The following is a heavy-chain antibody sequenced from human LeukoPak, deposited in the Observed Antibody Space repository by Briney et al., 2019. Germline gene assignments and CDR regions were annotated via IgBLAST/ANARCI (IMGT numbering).Heavy chain of an antibody. CDR2: ISGSSSPI. D-gene: IGHD6-25*01. J-gene: IGHJ5*02. CDR1: GFTFSDYS. V-gene: IGHV3-48*04. Sequence: GGSLRLSCAASGFTFSDYSMNWVRQAPGKGLEWVSYISGSSSPIFYADSVKGRFTVSRDNAKNSLYLQMNSLRAEDTAMYFCAREPAAAGKNWFDPWGQGTLVTVSS. CDR3: AREPAAAGKNWFDP.